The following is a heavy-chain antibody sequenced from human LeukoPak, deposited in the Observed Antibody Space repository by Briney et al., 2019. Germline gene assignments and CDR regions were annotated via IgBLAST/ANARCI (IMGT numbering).Heavy chain of an antibody. V-gene: IGHV4-39*01. J-gene: IGHJ4*02. CDR2: IYYSGGT. Sequence: SETLSLTCSVSGGSISSSIYYWGWIRQPPGKGLEWIGSIYYSGGTYYNPSLKSRVTISVDTSKNQFSLKLRSVTAADTAVYYCARRLGGSGSYYYWGQGTLVTVSS. CDR3: ARRLGGSGSYYY. D-gene: IGHD3-10*01. CDR1: GGSISSSIYY.